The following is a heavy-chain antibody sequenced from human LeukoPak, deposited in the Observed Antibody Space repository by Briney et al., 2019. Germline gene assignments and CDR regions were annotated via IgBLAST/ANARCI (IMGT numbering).Heavy chain of an antibody. J-gene: IGHJ4*02. CDR1: GFTFSSYW. CDR2: IKQDGSEK. Sequence: GGSLRLSCAASGFTFSSYWMSWVRQAPGKGLEWVANIKQDGSEKYYVDSVKGRFTISRDNAKNSLYLQMNSLRAEDTAVYYCARDITLDGYNPTGEFDYWGQGTLVTVSS. V-gene: IGHV3-7*01. CDR3: ARDITLDGYNPTGEFDY. D-gene: IGHD5-24*01.